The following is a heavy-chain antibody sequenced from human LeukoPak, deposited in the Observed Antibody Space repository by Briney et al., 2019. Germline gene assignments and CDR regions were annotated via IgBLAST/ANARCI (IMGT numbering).Heavy chain of an antibody. Sequence: GGSLRLSCAASGFTFSSYEMNWLRQAPGKGLEWVSYISSSGSTTYYADSVKGRFTISRDNAKNSLYLQMNSLRAEDTAVYYCARGLVGGSGTAFDVWGQGTTVTVSS. CDR3: ARGLVGGSGTAFDV. D-gene: IGHD3-10*01. V-gene: IGHV3-48*03. CDR1: GFTFSSYE. CDR2: ISSSGSTT. J-gene: IGHJ3*01.